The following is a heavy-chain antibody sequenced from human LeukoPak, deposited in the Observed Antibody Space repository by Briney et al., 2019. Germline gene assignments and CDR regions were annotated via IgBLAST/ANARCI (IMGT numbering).Heavy chain of an antibody. CDR2: IYYSGST. D-gene: IGHD3-9*01. Sequence: SETLSLTCSVPGGYISSYYWSWIRQPPGEGLEWIGYIYYSGSTNYNPSLKSRATISVDTSKNQFPLKLSSVTAADTAVYYCARSLLTGYSYYFDYWGQGTLVTVSS. J-gene: IGHJ4*02. CDR3: ARSLLTGYSYYFDY. CDR1: GGYISSYY. V-gene: IGHV4-59*01.